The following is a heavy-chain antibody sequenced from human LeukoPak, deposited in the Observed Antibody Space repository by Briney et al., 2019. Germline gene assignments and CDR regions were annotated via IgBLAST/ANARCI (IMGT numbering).Heavy chain of an antibody. CDR3: AKDVVPDSGWDLDY. J-gene: IGHJ4*02. D-gene: IGHD6-19*01. V-gene: IGHV3-11*01. CDR2: ISSSGSTI. CDR1: GFTFGDYY. Sequence: GGSLRLSCAASGFTFGDYYMSWIRQAPGKGLEWVSYISSSGSTIYYADSVKGRFTISRDNSKNTLYLQMSSLRAEDTATYYCAKDVVPDSGWDLDYWGQGTLVTVSS.